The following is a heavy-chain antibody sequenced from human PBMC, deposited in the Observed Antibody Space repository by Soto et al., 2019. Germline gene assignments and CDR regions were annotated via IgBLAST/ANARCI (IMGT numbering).Heavy chain of an antibody. D-gene: IGHD2-15*01. CDR3: ARVYISSFLLLRDGAFDI. CDR1: GFTFSSYA. V-gene: IGHV3-30-3*01. CDR2: ISYDGSNK. J-gene: IGHJ3*02. Sequence: QVQLVESGGGVVQPGRSLRLSCAASGFTFSSYAMHWVRQAPGKGLEWVAVISYDGSNKYYADSVKGRFTISRDNSKNTLYLQMNSLRADDTAVYYCARVYISSFLLLRDGAFDIWGQGTMVTVSS.